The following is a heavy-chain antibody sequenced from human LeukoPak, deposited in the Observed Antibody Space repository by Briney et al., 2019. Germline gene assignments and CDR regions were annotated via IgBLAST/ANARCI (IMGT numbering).Heavy chain of an antibody. V-gene: IGHV3-48*03. J-gene: IGHJ4*02. CDR1: GFTFSSYE. CDR3: ARDHGETFDY. CDR2: ISSSGSTI. D-gene: IGHD7-27*01. Sequence: GGSLRLSCAASGFTFSSYEMNWVRQAPGKGLEGVSYISSSGSTIYYADSVKGRFTISRDNAKNSLYLQMNSLRAEDTAVYYCARDHGETFDYWGQGTLVTVSS.